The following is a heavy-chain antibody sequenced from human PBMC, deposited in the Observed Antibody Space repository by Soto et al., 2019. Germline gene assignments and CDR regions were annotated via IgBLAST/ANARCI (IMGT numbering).Heavy chain of an antibody. J-gene: IGHJ4*02. V-gene: IGHV3-23*01. D-gene: IGHD4-17*01. CDR1: GFTFSNYA. Sequence: EVHLLESGGGLVQPGGSLRLSCAASGFTFSNYAMTWVRQAPGTGLEWVSAITAGGSGTFYADSVRGRFTISRDDSQNTLYLQMNSLRADATAVYYCAKDGPGTSSVTSDYWGQGTLVTVSS. CDR2: ITAGGSGT. CDR3: AKDGPGTSSVTSDY.